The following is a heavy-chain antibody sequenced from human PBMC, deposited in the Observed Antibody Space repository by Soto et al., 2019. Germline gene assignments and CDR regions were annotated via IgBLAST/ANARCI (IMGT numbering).Heavy chain of an antibody. V-gene: IGHV3-7*04. J-gene: IGHJ6*02. CDR2: IKQDGGEK. CDR1: GFTFSCYW. D-gene: IGHD6-13*01. CDR3: ARDEQYYYCMDV. Sequence: EVQLVESGGGLVQHGGSLRLSCAASGFTFSCYWMTWVRQAPGKGLEWVANIKQDGGEKYYVDSVKGRFTISRDNAKNSLYLHMNSLRAEVTAVQYCARDEQYYYCMDVWGQETRVRVSS.